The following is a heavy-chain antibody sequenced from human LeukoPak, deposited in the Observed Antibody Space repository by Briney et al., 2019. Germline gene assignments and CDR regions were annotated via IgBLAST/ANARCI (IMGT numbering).Heavy chain of an antibody. J-gene: IGHJ5*02. CDR2: IYYSGIT. Sequence: PSETLSLTCTVSGGSISSSSYYWGWIRQPPGKGLERIGSIYYSGITNYNPSLKSRVTISVDTSKNQFSLKLSSVTAADTAVYYCARYVIEGPYNWFDPWGQGTLVTVSS. D-gene: IGHD2-21*01. CDR1: GGSISSSSYY. CDR3: ARYVIEGPYNWFDP. V-gene: IGHV4-39*07.